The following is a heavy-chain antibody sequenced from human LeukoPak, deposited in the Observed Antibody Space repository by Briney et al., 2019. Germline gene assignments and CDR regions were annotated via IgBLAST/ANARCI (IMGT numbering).Heavy chain of an antibody. CDR1: GGSFSGYY. CDR3: ARVYSPKMTTVTSNWFDP. CDR2: INHSGST. D-gene: IGHD4-11*01. V-gene: IGHV4-34*01. Sequence: SETLSLTCAVYGGSFSGYYWSWIRQPPGKGLEWIGEINHSGSTNYNPSLKSRVTISVDTSKNQFSLKLSSVTAADTAVYYCARVYSPKMTTVTSNWFDPWGQGTLVTVSS. J-gene: IGHJ5*02.